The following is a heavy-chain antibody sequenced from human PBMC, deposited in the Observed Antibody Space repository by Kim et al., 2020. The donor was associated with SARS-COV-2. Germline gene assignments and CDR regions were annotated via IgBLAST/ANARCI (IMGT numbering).Heavy chain of an antibody. CDR2: INPNSGGT. V-gene: IGHV1-2*02. D-gene: IGHD6-6*01. J-gene: IGHJ6*02. Sequence: ASVKVSCKASGYTFTGYYIHWVRQAPGQGLEWMGWINPNSGGTNYAQKFQGRVTMTRDTSISTAYMELSRLRSDDTAVYYCATPGGIAARQSARGGMDVWGQGTTVTVSS. CDR3: ATPGGIAARQSARGGMDV. CDR1: GYTFTGYY.